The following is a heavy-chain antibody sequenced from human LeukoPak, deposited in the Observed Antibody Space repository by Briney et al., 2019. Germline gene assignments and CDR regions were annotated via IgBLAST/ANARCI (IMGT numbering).Heavy chain of an antibody. V-gene: IGHV4-34*01. J-gene: IGHJ1*01. D-gene: IGHD6-19*01. CDR1: GGSFRGYY. CDR3: ARGASYSSGWLPKYFQH. Sequence: SETLSLTCAVYGGSFRGYYWSWIRQPPGKGLEWIGEINHSGSTNYNPSLKSRVTISVDTSKNQFSLKLSSVTAADTAVYYCARGASYSSGWLPKYFQHWGQGTLVTVSS. CDR2: INHSGST.